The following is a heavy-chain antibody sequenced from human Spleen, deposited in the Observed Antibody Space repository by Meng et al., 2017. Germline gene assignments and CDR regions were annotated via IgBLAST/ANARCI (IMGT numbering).Heavy chain of an antibody. CDR1: GFTFSSYA. V-gene: IGHV3-23*01. CDR3: ARDALLGELSPYVIDY. Sequence: GESLKISCAASGFTFSSYAMSWVRQAPGKGLEWVSAISGSGGSTYYADSVKGRFTISRDNAKNSLYLQMNSLRAEDTAVYYCARDALLGELSPYVIDYWGQGTLVTVSS. D-gene: IGHD3-10*01. J-gene: IGHJ4*02. CDR2: ISGSGGST.